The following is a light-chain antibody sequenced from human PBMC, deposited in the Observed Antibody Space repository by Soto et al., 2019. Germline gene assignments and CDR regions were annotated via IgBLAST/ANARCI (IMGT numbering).Light chain of an antibody. CDR1: SSNIGAGYD. Sequence: QSVLTQPPSVSGAPGQRVTISCTGSSSNIGAGYDVHWYQQLPGTAPKLLIYGNSNRPSGVPDRFSGSKSGTSASLAITGLQAEDEADYYCQSYDSSLSGYVFVTGNKVTVL. CDR2: GNS. J-gene: IGLJ1*01. CDR3: QSYDSSLSGYV. V-gene: IGLV1-40*01.